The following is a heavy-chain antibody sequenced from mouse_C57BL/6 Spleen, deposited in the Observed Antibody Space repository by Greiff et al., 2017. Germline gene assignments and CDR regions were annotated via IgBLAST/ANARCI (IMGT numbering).Heavy chain of an antibody. J-gene: IGHJ3*01. Sequence: EVQLKESGAELVRPGASVKLSCTASGFNIKDDYMHWVKQRPEQGLEWIGWIDTENGDTEYASKFQGKATITADTSSNTAYLQLSSLTSEDTAVYYCTTDYYGSSYPFAYWGQGTLVTVSA. CDR1: GFNIKDDY. V-gene: IGHV14-4*01. CDR2: IDTENGDT. CDR3: TTDYYGSSYPFAY. D-gene: IGHD1-1*01.